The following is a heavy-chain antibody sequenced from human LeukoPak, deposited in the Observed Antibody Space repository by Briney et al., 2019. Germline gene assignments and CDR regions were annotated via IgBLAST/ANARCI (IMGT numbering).Heavy chain of an antibody. J-gene: IGHJ4*02. CDR3: AKRLSMVRGDYFFDY. V-gene: IGHV3-23*01. Sequence: GGTLRLSCAASGFTFSTYGMSWVRQAPGKGLEWVSAISGSGGSTSYADSVKGRFTISRDNSKNTLFLQMNSLRAEDTAVFYCAKRLSMVRGDYFFDYWGQGTLVTVSS. CDR1: GFTFSTYG. D-gene: IGHD3-10*01. CDR2: ISGSGGST.